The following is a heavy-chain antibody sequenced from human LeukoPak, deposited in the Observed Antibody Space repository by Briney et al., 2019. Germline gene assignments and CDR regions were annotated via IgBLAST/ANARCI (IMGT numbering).Heavy chain of an antibody. CDR2: ISSSSSTI. D-gene: IGHD2-21*02. CDR3: ARDLVTLY. J-gene: IGHJ4*02. CDR1: GFTFSSCS. V-gene: IGHV3-48*01. Sequence: GGSLRLSCAASGFTFSSCSMNWVRQAPGKGLEWVSYISSSSSTIYYADSVRGRFTISRDNAKNSLYLQMNSLRAEDTAVYYCARDLVTLYWGQGTLVTVSS.